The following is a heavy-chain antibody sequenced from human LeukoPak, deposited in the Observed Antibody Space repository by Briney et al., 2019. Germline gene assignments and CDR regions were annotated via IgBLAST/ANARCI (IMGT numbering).Heavy chain of an antibody. J-gene: IGHJ4*02. CDR1: GGSISSGGYY. V-gene: IGHV4-30-2*01. CDR2: IYHSGST. Sequence: SQTLSLTCTVSGGSISSGGYYWSWIRQPPGKGLEWIGYIYHSGSTYYNPSLKSRVTISVDRSKNQFSLKLSSVTAADTAVYYCASLGDTAAHDYWGQGTLVTVSS. CDR3: ASLGDTAAHDY. D-gene: IGHD5-18*01.